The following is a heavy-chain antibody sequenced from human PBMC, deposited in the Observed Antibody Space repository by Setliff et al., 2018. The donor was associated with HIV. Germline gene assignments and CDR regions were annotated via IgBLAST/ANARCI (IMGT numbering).Heavy chain of an antibody. CDR1: GLTFSDYA. D-gene: IGHD1-1*01. CDR3: ARGRDASRQRMDV. V-gene: IGHV3-30*04. CDR2: ISYDGTYK. J-gene: IGHJ6*04. Sequence: GGSLSLSCAASGLTFSDYAVNWVRQPPGKGLEWVALISYDGTYKYYADSVKGRFTISRDNYKNTLYLQVNSLTPEDTAVYYCARGRDASRQRMDVWGKGTTVTVSS.